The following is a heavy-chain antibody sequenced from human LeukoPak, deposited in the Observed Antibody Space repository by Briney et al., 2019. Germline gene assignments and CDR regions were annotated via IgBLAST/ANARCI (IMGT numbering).Heavy chain of an antibody. Sequence: SETLSLTCAVYGGSFSGYYWSWIRQPPGKGLEWIGYIYHSGSTYYNPSLKSRVTISVDRSKNQFSLKLSSVTAADTAVYYCARDLSQIAAAPDNWFDPWGQGTLVTVSS. CDR2: IYHSGST. J-gene: IGHJ5*02. V-gene: IGHV4-34*01. CDR3: ARDLSQIAAAPDNWFDP. CDR1: GGSFSGYY. D-gene: IGHD6-13*01.